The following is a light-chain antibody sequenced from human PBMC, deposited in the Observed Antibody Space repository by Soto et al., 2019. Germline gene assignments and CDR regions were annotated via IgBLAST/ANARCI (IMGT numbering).Light chain of an antibody. CDR3: QQYNSYPS. V-gene: IGKV1-5*03. J-gene: IGKJ4*01. CDR1: QSISSW. Sequence: DIQMTQSPSTLSASVGDRVTITCRASQSISSWLAWYQQKPGKAPKLLIYKASSLESGLPSRFSGSGYGTEFTLTISCLRPDDFTTYYCQQYNSYPSFGGGTKVEIK. CDR2: KAS.